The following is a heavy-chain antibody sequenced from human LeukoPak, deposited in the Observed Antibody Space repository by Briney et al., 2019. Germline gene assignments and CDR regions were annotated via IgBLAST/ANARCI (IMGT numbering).Heavy chain of an antibody. CDR1: GFPFSDYY. CDR2: ISSSGSII. D-gene: IGHD6-6*01. V-gene: IGHV3-11*01. Sequence: GGSLRLSCAASGFPFSDYYMTWIRQAPGKGLEWVSYISSSGSIIYYADSLKGRFTISRDNAKNSLYLQMNSLRAEDTAVYYCARAREGSSLDYWGQGTLVTVSS. J-gene: IGHJ4*02. CDR3: ARAREGSSLDY.